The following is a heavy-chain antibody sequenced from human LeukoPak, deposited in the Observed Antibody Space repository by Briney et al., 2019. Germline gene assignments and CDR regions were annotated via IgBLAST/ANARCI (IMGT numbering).Heavy chain of an antibody. J-gene: IGHJ4*02. D-gene: IGHD1-7*01. CDR2: ISWNSGSI. CDR3: ARMNYVSSGWGAPFDY. Sequence: GGSLRLSCAASGFTFDDYAMHWVRQAPGKGLEWVSGISWNSGSIDYADSVKGRFTISRDNAKNSLYLQMNSLRAEDTAVYYCARMNYVSSGWGAPFDYWGQGTLVTVSS. CDR1: GFTFDDYA. V-gene: IGHV3-9*01.